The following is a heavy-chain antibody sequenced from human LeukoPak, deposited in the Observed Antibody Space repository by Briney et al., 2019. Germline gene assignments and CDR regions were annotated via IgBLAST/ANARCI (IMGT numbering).Heavy chain of an antibody. CDR3: ARSGGWAYGDYDGFIAFDI. J-gene: IGHJ3*02. Sequence: ASVKVSCKASGYTFTNHGISWVRQAPGQGLEWMGWISTYNGNTNYAQKLQGRVTMTTDTSTSTAYMELRSLRSDDTAVYYCARSGGWAYGDYDGFIAFDIWGQGTMVTVSS. CDR2: ISTYNGNT. V-gene: IGHV1-18*01. D-gene: IGHD4-17*01. CDR1: GYTFTNHG.